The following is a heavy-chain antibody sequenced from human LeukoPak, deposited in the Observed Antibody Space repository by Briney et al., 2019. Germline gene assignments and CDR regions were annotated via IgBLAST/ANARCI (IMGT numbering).Heavy chain of an antibody. CDR1: GFTFSDYY. Sequence: GSLRLSCAASGFTFSDYYMSWIRQPPGKGLEWIGSVFWSGATYSNPSLKSRVTISSDSSNNQFSLKLRSVTAADTAVYYCARDGEYRNWFDPWGQGTLVTVSS. V-gene: IGHV4-59*12. D-gene: IGHD2-21*01. CDR2: VFWSGAT. J-gene: IGHJ5*02. CDR3: ARDGEYRNWFDP.